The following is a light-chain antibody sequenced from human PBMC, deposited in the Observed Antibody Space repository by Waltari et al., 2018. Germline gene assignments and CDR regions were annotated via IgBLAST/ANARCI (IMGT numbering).Light chain of an antibody. J-gene: IGLJ3*02. Sequence: QSVLTQPPSASGTPGQRVTIPCSGSRSNIGSNYVYGYQQLPGTAPKLLIYRNNQRPSGVPDRFSGSKSGTSASLAISGLRSEDEADYYCAAWDDSLSGRVFGGGTKVTVL. CDR1: RSNIGSNY. CDR2: RNN. CDR3: AAWDDSLSGRV. V-gene: IGLV1-47*01.